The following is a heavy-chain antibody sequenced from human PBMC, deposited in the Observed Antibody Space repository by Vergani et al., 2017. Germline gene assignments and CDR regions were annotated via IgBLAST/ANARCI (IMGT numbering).Heavy chain of an antibody. CDR3: AREGAQGGTPYYYYGMDV. CDR2: IIPNFGTA. V-gene: IGHV1-69*18. D-gene: IGHD1-14*01. CDR1: GGTFSSYA. Sequence: QVQLVQSGAEVKKPGSSVKVSCKASGGTFSSYAISWVRQAPGQGLEWMGRIIPNFGTANYAQKFQGRVTITADESTSTAYMELSSLRSEDTAVYYCAREGAQGGTPYYYYGMDVWGQGTTVTVSS. J-gene: IGHJ6*02.